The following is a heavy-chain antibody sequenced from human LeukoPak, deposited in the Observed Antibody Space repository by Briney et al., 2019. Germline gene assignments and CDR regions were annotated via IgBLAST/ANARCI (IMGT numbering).Heavy chain of an antibody. CDR2: IIGSGGST. J-gene: IGHJ4*02. CDR3: AKDRALAAYDFWSGYYDDDY. Sequence: GGSLRLSCAASVFTFSSYAMSWVRQAPGKGLEWVSAIIGSGGSTYYADSVKGRFTISRDNSKNTLYLQMNSLRAEDTAVYYCAKDRALAAYDFWSGYYDDDYWGQGTLVTVSS. V-gene: IGHV3-23*01. CDR1: VFTFSSYA. D-gene: IGHD3-3*01.